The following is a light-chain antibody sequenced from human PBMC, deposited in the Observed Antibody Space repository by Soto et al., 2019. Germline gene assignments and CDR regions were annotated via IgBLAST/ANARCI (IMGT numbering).Light chain of an antibody. J-gene: IGKJ5*01. CDR1: QTVSRN. CDR3: QQYNNWPS. CDR2: DIS. Sequence: EVVMTQSPATLSVSPGERATLSCRASQTVSRNLAWYQQRPGQAPMLPIYDISNRATGVPARFSGSGSETEFTLTIRSLQSEDFAVYFCQQYNNWPSFGQGTRLEI. V-gene: IGKV3-15*01.